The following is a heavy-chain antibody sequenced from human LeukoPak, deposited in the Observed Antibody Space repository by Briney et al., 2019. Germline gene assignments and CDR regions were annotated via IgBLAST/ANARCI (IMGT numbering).Heavy chain of an antibody. CDR2: INPNSGGT. V-gene: IGHV1-2*02. J-gene: IGHJ5*02. D-gene: IGHD2-2*01. CDR3: ARELRWEYCSSTSCSSTNWFDP. CDR1: GYTFTGYY. Sequence: ASVKVSCKASGYTFTGYYMHWVRQAPGQGLEWMGWINPNSGGTNYAQKFQGRVTMTRDTSISTAYMELRSLRSDDTAVYYCARELRWEYCSSTSCSSTNWFDPWGQGTLVTVSS.